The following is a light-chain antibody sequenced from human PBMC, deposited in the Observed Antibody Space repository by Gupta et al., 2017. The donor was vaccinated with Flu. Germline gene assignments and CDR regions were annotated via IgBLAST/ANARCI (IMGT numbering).Light chain of an antibody. V-gene: IGKV3-15*01. CDR1: QYLETN. Sequence: PATVSVSSGKRITLSCRASQYLETNLVWYQRRPGQAPRLLIYAASTRATGVPDRFSGSGSGTEFTLTVSSLQSDDFGFYYCQQDHLCPVTFGQGTKVEI. CDR2: AAS. CDR3: QQDHLCPVT. J-gene: IGKJ1*01.